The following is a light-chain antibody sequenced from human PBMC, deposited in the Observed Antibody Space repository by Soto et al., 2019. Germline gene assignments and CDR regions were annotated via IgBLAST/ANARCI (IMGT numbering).Light chain of an antibody. V-gene: IGLV2-23*02. CDR2: EVT. J-gene: IGLJ2*01. Sequence: QSVLTQPASVSGSPGQSITISCTGTSSDVGSYNLVSWYQQYPGKAPKLMIYEVTKRPSGVSNRFSGSKSGNTASLTISGLQAEDEADYYCCSYAGSSTFVVFGGGTKLTVL. CDR1: SSDVGSYNL. CDR3: CSYAGSSTFVV.